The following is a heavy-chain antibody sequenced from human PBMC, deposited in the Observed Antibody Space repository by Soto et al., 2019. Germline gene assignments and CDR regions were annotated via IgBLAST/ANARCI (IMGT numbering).Heavy chain of an antibody. Sequence: GGPLSLSCAASGFTFTSYEMHWARQATGKGLEWVSAIGTAGDTYYPGSVKGRFTISRENAKNSLYLQMNSLRAEDTAVYYCARDCSSNSCYGDYYYYGMDVWGQGTTVTVSS. CDR1: GFTFTSYE. D-gene: IGHD2-2*01. V-gene: IGHV3-13*01. CDR3: ARDCSSNSCYGDYYYYGMDV. J-gene: IGHJ6*02. CDR2: IGTAGDT.